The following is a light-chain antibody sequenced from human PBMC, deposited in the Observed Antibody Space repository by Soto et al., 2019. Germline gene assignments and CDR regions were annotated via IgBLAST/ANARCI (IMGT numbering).Light chain of an antibody. CDR2: GAS. CDR3: QQYNNWPRT. J-gene: IGKJ1*01. CDR1: QSLTSSY. Sequence: EIVMTQSPATLSVVPGERVTLSCRASQSLTSSYLAWYQQKPGQAPRLLIYGASTRATGIPARFSGSWSGTEFTLTISSLQSEDVSVYYCQQYNNWPRTLGQGTKVDIK. V-gene: IGKV3-15*01.